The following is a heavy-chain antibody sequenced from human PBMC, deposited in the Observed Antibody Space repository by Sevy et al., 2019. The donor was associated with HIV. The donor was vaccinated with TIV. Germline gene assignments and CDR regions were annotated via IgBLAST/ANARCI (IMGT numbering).Heavy chain of an antibody. Sequence: ASVKVSCKASGYTFTGYYIHWVRQAPGQGLEWMGGINPNSDGTNFAQKFQGRVTMTRDTCITTAYMGLSRLRSDDTAVYYCARGDTVWSAYYYFDYWGQGTLVTVSS. J-gene: IGHJ4*02. V-gene: IGHV1-2*02. D-gene: IGHD3-3*01. CDR3: ARGDTVWSAYYYFDY. CDR2: INPNSDGT. CDR1: GYTFTGYY.